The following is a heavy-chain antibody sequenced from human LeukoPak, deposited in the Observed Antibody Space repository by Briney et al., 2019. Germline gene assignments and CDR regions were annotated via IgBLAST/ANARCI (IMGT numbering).Heavy chain of an antibody. J-gene: IGHJ1*01. Sequence: PSETLSLTCTVSGYSISSGYYWGWIRQPPGKGLEWIGEINHSGSTNYNPSLKSRVTISVDTSKNQFSLKLSSVTAADTAVYYCASTTVVTQTEYFQHWGQGTLVTVSS. V-gene: IGHV4-38-2*02. CDR1: GYSISSGYY. CDR3: ASTTVVTQTEYFQH. D-gene: IGHD4-23*01. CDR2: INHSGST.